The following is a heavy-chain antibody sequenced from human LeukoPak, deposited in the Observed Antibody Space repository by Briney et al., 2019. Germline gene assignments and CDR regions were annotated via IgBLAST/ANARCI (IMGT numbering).Heavy chain of an antibody. D-gene: IGHD4-17*01. CDR2: MNPNSGNT. Sequence: ASVKVSCKASGYTFTSYDINWVRQVTGRGLEWMGWMNPNSGNTGYAQKFQGRVTMTTDTSTSTTYMEVRSLRSDDTAMYYCAREGELNTVTPIFDNWGQGTLVIVSS. V-gene: IGHV1-8*01. J-gene: IGHJ4*02. CDR1: GYTFTSYD. CDR3: AREGELNTVTPIFDN.